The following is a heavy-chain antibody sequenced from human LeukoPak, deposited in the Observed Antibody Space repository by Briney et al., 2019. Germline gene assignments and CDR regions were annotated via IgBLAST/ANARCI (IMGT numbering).Heavy chain of an antibody. CDR2: ISSSSSTI. Sequence: GGSLRLSCAASGFTFSSYSMNWVRQAPGKGLEWVSYISSSSSTIYYADSVKGRFTISRDNAKNSLYLQMNSLRAEDTAVYYCARDESCGGGDCYVPSDFDYWGQGTLVTVSS. V-gene: IGHV3-48*01. CDR3: ARDESCGGGDCYVPSDFDY. CDR1: GFTFSSYS. J-gene: IGHJ4*02. D-gene: IGHD2-21*01.